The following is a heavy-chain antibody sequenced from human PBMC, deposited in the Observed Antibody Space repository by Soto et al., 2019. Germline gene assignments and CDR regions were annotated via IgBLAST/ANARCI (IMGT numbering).Heavy chain of an antibody. V-gene: IGHV4-59*01. CDR3: ARVGVGLTPSNPIDY. CDR1: GGSISSYY. CDR2: IYYSGST. Sequence: SETLSLTCTVSGGSISSYYWSWIRQPPGNGLEWIGYIYYSGSTNYNPSLKSRVTISVDTSKNQFSLKLSSVTAADTAVYYCARVGVGLTPSNPIDYWGQGTLVTVSS. J-gene: IGHJ4*02. D-gene: IGHD3-10*01.